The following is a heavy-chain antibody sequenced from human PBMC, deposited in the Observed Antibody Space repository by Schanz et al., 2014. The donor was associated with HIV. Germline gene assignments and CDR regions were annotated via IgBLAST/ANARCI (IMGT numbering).Heavy chain of an antibody. D-gene: IGHD6-13*01. V-gene: IGHV3-33*01. CDR1: GFTFSSYG. CDR2: IWYDGSNK. Sequence: VQLLESGGGLVQPGGSLRLSCAASGFTFSSYGMHWVRQAPGKGLEWVAVIWYDGSNKYYADSVKGRFTISRDNSKNTLFLQMNSLRAEDTAVYYCARTTIAAPGTEYYYGMDVWGQGTMVTVSS. J-gene: IGHJ6*02. CDR3: ARTTIAAPGTEYYYGMDV.